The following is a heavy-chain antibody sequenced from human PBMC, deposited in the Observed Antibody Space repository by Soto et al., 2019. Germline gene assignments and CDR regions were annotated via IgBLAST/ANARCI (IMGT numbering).Heavy chain of an antibody. CDR3: ATNPLWFGDYYFDY. V-gene: IGHV4-61*01. J-gene: IGHJ4*02. Sequence: QVQLQESGPGLVKPSETLSLTCTVSGDSVSSGSYYWSWIRQPPGKGLEWIGYIYYSGSTNYNPSLKSRVTLSVDTSKNQFSLKLSSVTAADTAVYYCATNPLWFGDYYFDYWGQGTLVTVSS. CDR1: GDSVSSGSYY. CDR2: IYYSGST. D-gene: IGHD3-10*01.